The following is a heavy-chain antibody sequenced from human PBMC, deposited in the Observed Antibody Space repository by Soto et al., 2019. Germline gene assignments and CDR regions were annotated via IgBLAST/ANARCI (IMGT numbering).Heavy chain of an antibody. Sequence: QVQLQESGPGLVKPSQTLSLTCTVSGGSISSGDYYWGWIRQHPGKGLEWIGYIYYSGNTYYNPSLKSRVTISVDTSKNQFSMKLSSVTAADTAVYYCARVAVVVPAANPFFDYWGQGTLVTVSS. D-gene: IGHD2-2*01. J-gene: IGHJ4*02. CDR1: GGSISSGDYY. CDR3: ARVAVVVPAANPFFDY. V-gene: IGHV4-31*03. CDR2: IYYSGNT.